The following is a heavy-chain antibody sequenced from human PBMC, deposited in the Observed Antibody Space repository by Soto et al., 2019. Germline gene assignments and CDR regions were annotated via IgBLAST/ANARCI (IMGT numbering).Heavy chain of an antibody. Sequence: ASVKVSCKVSGYTLTELSMHWVRQAPGKGLEWMGGFDPEDGETIYAQKFQGRVTMTTDASASTAYMELRNLRSDDTAIYYCARIRAGVQCAGDYYLDYWGQGTRVTVSS. CDR2: FDPEDGET. D-gene: IGHD2-21*02. CDR3: ARIRAGVQCAGDYYLDY. CDR1: GYTLTELS. J-gene: IGHJ4*02. V-gene: IGHV1-24*01.